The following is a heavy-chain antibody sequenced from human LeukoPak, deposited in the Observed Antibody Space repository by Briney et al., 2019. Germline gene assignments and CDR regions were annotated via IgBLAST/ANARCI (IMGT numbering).Heavy chain of an antibody. V-gene: IGHV1-2*06. Sequence: GASVKLSCTASGFTFTGYNMHWVRQAPGQGLEWMARINRSSGCTNYAQKFEGRVTMTRDNSMSTAYMQMSSLRSGDTAVYYCAGRVGATKGYYFDYWGQGTVVTVSS. CDR1: GFTFTGYN. D-gene: IGHD1-26*01. CDR3: AGRVGATKGYYFDY. J-gene: IGHJ4*02. CDR2: INRSSGCT.